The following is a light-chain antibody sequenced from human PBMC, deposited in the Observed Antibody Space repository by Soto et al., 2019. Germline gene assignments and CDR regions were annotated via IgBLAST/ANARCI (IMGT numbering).Light chain of an antibody. CDR2: AAS. V-gene: IGKV1-39*01. J-gene: IGKJ2*01. CDR1: QSISSY. Sequence: DIQMTQSPSSLSASVGDRVTITCRASQSISSYLNWYQQDPGKAPKLLIYAASSLQSGVPSRFSGSGSGTDLTLTISSLQPDDFATYYCQQSYSTPYTFGQGTKV. CDR3: QQSYSTPYT.